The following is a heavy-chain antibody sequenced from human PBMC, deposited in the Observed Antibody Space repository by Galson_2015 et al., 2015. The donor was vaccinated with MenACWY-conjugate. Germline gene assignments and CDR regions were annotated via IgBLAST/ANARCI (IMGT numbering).Heavy chain of an antibody. CDR1: GFTFSTYE. Sequence: SLRLSCAASGFTFSTYEFNWARQAPGRGLEWISYIYIGDIIHYADSVKGRFTISRDDACNSVYLQMNSLRVEDTAVYFCARESVAGTDAFDIWGQGAVVTVSS. J-gene: IGHJ3*02. V-gene: IGHV3-48*03. D-gene: IGHD6-19*01. CDR3: ARESVAGTDAFDI. CDR2: IYIGDII.